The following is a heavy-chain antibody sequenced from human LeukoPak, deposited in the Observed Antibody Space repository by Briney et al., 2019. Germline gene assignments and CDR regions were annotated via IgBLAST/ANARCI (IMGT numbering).Heavy chain of an antibody. Sequence: ASVKVSCKASGYTFTSYYMHWVRQAPGQGLEWMGIINPSGGSTSYAQKFQGRVTMTRDTSTSTVYMELSSLRSEDTAVYYCARDGATDNYYYYMDVWGKGTTVTVSS. J-gene: IGHJ6*03. CDR1: GYTFTSYY. CDR2: INPSGGST. V-gene: IGHV1-46*01. D-gene: IGHD1-26*01. CDR3: ARDGATDNYYYYMDV.